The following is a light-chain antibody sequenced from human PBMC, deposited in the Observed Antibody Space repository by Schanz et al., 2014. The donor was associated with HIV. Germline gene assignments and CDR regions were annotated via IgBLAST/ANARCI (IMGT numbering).Light chain of an antibody. J-gene: IGLJ3*02. CDR1: NSNIGNNY. CDR2: GND. V-gene: IGLV1-47*02. Sequence: QSVLTQPPSVSAAPGQRVTISCSGSNSNIGNNYVSWYQQLPGTAPKLLIYGNDQRPSGVPDRFSGSKSGTSASLAISGLRSEDEADYYCAAWDDSLSGWVFGGGTKLTVL. CDR3: AAWDDSLSGWV.